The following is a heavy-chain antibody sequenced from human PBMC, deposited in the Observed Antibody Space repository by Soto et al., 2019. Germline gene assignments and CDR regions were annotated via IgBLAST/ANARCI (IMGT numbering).Heavy chain of an antibody. CDR1: SYSISSGFF. Sequence: SETLSRTWVVSSYSISSGFFWSWIRQPPGKGLEWVGSIYHTGDTHYNPSLRSQVSMSVDTSKNHFSLRLTYLTAADTAVYFCARDTNSLDLWGQGILVTVSS. CDR2: IYHTGDT. D-gene: IGHD2-8*01. V-gene: IGHV4-38-2*02. CDR3: ARDTNSLDL. J-gene: IGHJ5*02.